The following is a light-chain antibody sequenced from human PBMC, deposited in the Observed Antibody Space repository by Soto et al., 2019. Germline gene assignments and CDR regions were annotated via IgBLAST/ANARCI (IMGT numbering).Light chain of an antibody. CDR3: QQYGSSPGT. Sequence: EILLTQSPGTLSLSPVERATLSCRASRSVSSSYLAWYQQKPGQAPRLLIYGASSRATGIPDRFSGSGSGTDFTLTISRLEPEDFAVYYCQQYGSSPGTFGQGTKVDI. CDR2: GAS. J-gene: IGKJ1*01. CDR1: RSVSSSY. V-gene: IGKV3-20*01.